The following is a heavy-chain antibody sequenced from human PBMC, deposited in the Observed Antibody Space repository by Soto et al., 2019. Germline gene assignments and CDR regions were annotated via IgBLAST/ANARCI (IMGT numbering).Heavy chain of an antibody. CDR2: ISAYNGNS. V-gene: IGHV1-18*01. D-gene: IGHD6-19*01. Sequence: QVQLVQSGAEVKKPGASMKVSCKASGYTFTTYGITWVRQAPGQGLEWMGWISAYNGNSNYAQNLQGRVTMTTDTSTSTDYMELRSLRSDDTAVYYCARADPGYSSGWYFYWGQGTLVTVSS. CDR3: ARADPGYSSGWYFY. J-gene: IGHJ4*02. CDR1: GYTFTTYG.